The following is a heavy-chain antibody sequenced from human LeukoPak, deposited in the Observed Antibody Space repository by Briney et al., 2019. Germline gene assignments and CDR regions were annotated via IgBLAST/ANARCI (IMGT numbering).Heavy chain of an antibody. CDR1: GYTFTSYG. V-gene: IGHV1-18*01. CDR2: ISAYNGNT. Sequence: ASVKVSCKASGYTFTSYGISWVRQAPGQGLEWMGWISAYNGNTNYAQKLQGRVTMATDTSTSTAYMELRSLRSDDAAVYYCARGIRWFGEYDYWAREPWSPSPQ. J-gene: IGHJ4*02. CDR3: ARGIRWFGEYDY. D-gene: IGHD3-10*01.